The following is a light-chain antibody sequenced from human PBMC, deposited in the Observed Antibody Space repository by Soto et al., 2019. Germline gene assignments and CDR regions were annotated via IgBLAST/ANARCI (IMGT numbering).Light chain of an antibody. CDR1: QSISSC. Sequence: DIQLTHSPSSLSASVGDRVTITCRASQSISSCLNWYQQKPGKAPKLLIYAASSLQSGVPSRFSGSGSGTDFTLTISSLQPEDFATYYCQQSYSTPVTFGQGTKVDIK. CDR2: AAS. V-gene: IGKV1-39*01. J-gene: IGKJ1*01. CDR3: QQSYSTPVT.